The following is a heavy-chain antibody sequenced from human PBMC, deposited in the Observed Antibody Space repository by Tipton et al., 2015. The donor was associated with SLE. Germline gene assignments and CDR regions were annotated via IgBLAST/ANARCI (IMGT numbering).Heavy chain of an antibody. Sequence: SLRLSCADSGFIFSSFAIHWVRQAPGKGLEWVALISYDGSNKNYADSVKGRFTISRDNCNNTLYLQMNSLRAEDTAVYYCARDPEVETALGLIDYWRQGTLVTVSS. J-gene: IGHJ4*02. V-gene: IGHV3-30*04. D-gene: IGHD5-18*01. CDR1: GFIFSSFA. CDR3: ARDPEVETALGLIDY. CDR2: ISYDGSNK.